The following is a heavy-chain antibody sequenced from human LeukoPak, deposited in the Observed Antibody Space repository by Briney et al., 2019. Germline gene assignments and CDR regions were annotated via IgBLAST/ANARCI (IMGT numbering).Heavy chain of an antibody. CDR2: ISSNGGST. CDR3: ARENIAAAGGFDP. CDR1: GFTFSNYA. D-gene: IGHD6-13*01. J-gene: IGHJ5*02. Sequence: PGGSLRLSCAASGFTFSNYAMAWVRQAPGKGLEYVSAISSNGGSTYYANSVKGRFTISRDNSKNTLYLQMGSLRAEDTAVYYCARENIAAAGGFDPWGQGTLVTVSS. V-gene: IGHV3-64*01.